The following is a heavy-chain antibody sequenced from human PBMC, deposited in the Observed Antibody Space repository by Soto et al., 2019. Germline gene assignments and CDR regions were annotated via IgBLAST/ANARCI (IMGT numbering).Heavy chain of an antibody. CDR3: ARSGGGSGWL. CDR2: IYSSGST. D-gene: IGHD6-19*01. V-gene: IGHV4-61*01. CDR1: GDSFSTGSRC. J-gene: IGHJ4*02. Sequence: SETRSLTCTVSGDSFSTGSRCWIWSRQPPGKPLEWIAYIYSSGSTNYNPSLKSRVTISRDTSKNQFSLKMTSVTAEDTAVYYCARSGGGSGWLGGQGTLVTVSS.